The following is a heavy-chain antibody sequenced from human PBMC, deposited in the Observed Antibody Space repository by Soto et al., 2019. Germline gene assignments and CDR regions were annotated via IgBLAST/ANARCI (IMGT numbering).Heavy chain of an antibody. D-gene: IGHD4-17*01. Sequence: ASVKVSCKASGYTFTSYDINWVRQATGQGLEWMGWMNPNSGNTGYAQKFQGRVTMTRNTSISTAYMELSSLRSEDTAVYYCARGRVEADYAYDDAFDIWGQGTIVTVSS. CDR1: GYTFTSYD. J-gene: IGHJ3*02. CDR2: MNPNSGNT. V-gene: IGHV1-8*01. CDR3: ARGRVEADYAYDDAFDI.